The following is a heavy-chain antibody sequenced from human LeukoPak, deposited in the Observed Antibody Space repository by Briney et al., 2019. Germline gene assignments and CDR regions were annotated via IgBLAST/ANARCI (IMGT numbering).Heavy chain of an antibody. Sequence: SETLSLTCTVSGGSISSYYWSWIRQPPGKGLEWIGYIYYSGSTNYNPSLKSRATISVDTSKNLFSLKLSSVTAADTAVYYCARDYTYYYDSSGGLDIWGQGTVVAVSS. V-gene: IGHV4-59*12. CDR3: ARDYTYYYDSSGGLDI. CDR2: IYYSGST. CDR1: GGSISSYY. D-gene: IGHD3-22*01. J-gene: IGHJ3*02.